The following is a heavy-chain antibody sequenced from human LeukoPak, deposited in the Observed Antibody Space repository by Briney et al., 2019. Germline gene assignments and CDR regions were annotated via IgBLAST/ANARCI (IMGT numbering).Heavy chain of an antibody. CDR2: IYTSGST. J-gene: IGHJ4*02. V-gene: IGHV4-4*07. CDR1: GGSISSHY. D-gene: IGHD2-2*01. CDR3: ARQRRSIVVVPAAQSRDY. Sequence: SETLSLTCTVSGGSISSHYWSWIRQPAGKGLEWIGRIYTSGSTNYNPSLKSRVTMSVDTSKNQFSLKLSSVTAADMAVYYCARQRRSIVVVPAAQSRDYWGQGTLVTVSS.